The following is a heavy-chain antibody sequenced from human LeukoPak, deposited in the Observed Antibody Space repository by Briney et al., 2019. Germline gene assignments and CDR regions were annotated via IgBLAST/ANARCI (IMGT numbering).Heavy chain of an antibody. Sequence: ASVKVSCKASGYTFTSYYMHWVRQAPGQGLERMGIINPSGGSTSYAQKFQGRVTMTRDMSTSTVYMELSSLRSGDTAVYYCARDLYDILTGYYLHPGEWGQGTLVTVSS. CDR3: ARDLYDILTGYYLHPGE. CDR2: INPSGGST. D-gene: IGHD3-9*01. CDR1: GYTFTSYY. J-gene: IGHJ4*02. V-gene: IGHV1-46*01.